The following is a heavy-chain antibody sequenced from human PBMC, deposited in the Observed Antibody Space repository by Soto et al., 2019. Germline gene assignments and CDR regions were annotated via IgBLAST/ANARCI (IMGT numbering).Heavy chain of an antibody. J-gene: IGHJ4*02. Sequence: GASVKVSCKASGGTFSSYAISWVRQAPGQGLEWMGGIIPIFGTANYAQKFQGRVTITADKSTSTAYMELSSLRSEDTAVYYCARNIYDFTPLQAEYYFDYWGQGTLVTVSS. CDR2: IIPIFGTA. D-gene: IGHD3-3*01. CDR1: GGTFSSYA. CDR3: ARNIYDFTPLQAEYYFDY. V-gene: IGHV1-69*06.